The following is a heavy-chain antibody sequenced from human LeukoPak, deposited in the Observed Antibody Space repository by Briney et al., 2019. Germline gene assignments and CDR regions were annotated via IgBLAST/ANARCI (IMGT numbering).Heavy chain of an antibody. CDR3: AREGARGRYCSSTSCSTSWGFDY. J-gene: IGHJ4*02. Sequence: SVKVSCKASGGTFSSYAISWVRQAPGQGLEWMGRIIPILGIANYAQKFQGRVTITADKSTSTAYMELSSLRSEDTAVYYCAREGARGRYCSSTSCSTSWGFDYWGQGTLVTVSS. D-gene: IGHD2-2*01. CDR1: GGTFSSYA. CDR2: IIPILGIA. V-gene: IGHV1-69*04.